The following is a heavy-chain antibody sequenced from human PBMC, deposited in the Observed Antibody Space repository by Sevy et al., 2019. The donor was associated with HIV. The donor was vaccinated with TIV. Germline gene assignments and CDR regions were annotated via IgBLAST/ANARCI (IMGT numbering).Heavy chain of an antibody. V-gene: IGHV3-21*01. CDR1: GFTFSYYS. CDR3: ASPLDYYDSPSAY. J-gene: IGHJ4*02. Sequence: GESLKISCAASGFTFSYYSMNWVRQAPGKGLEWVSSISSSSSYIYYADSVKGRFTISRDNVKNSLYLQMNSLRAEDTAVYYCASPLDYYDSPSAYWGQGTLVNVSS. D-gene: IGHD3-22*01. CDR2: ISSSSSYI.